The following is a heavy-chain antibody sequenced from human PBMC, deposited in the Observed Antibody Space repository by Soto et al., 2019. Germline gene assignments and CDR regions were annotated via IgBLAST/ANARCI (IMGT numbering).Heavy chain of an antibody. CDR3: ARDKTYYDFWSGRTSGRYYFDY. D-gene: IGHD3-3*01. Sequence: QVQLVQSGAEGKKPGPSVKVSCKASGYTFTGYYRHWVRQAPGQGLGGRGWINPNSGGTNYAQKFQGWVTMTRNTSISTAYMELSRLRSDDTAVYYCARDKTYYDFWSGRTSGRYYFDYWGQGTLVTVSS. J-gene: IGHJ4*02. CDR1: GYTFTGYY. CDR2: INPNSGGT. V-gene: IGHV1-2*04.